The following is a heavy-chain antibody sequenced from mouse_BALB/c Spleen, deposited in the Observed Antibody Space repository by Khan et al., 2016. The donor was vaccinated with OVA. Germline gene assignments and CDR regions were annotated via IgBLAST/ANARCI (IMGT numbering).Heavy chain of an antibody. CDR3: TRHGYVACFTY. V-gene: IGHV1S135*01. J-gene: IGHJ3*01. CDR1: GYSFTSYY. D-gene: IGHD2-2*01. CDR2: IDPFSGGI. Sequence: IQLVQSGPELMKPGASVKISCKASGYSFTSYYIHWIMQSHGKSLEWIGYIDPFSGGITYNQKFKGKATLTVDKSSSTAYIYFSNLTSEDSAVYYCTRHGYVACFTYWGQGTLVTVSA.